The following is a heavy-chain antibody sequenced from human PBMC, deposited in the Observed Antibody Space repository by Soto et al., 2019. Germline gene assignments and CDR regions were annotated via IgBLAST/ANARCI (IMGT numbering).Heavy chain of an antibody. D-gene: IGHD1-26*01. J-gene: IGHJ6*02. CDR2: MNPDSGNT. CDR1: GYTFTSYY. CDR3: ARGLVGYPTYYHSRYRMDV. Sequence: ASVKVSCKASGYTFTSYYINWVRQATGQGLEWMGWMNPDSGNTGYAQKFQGRVTMTRNTSISTAYMELSSLRSEDTAVYYCARGLVGYPTYYHSRYRMDVWGQGTTVTVS. V-gene: IGHV1-8*01.